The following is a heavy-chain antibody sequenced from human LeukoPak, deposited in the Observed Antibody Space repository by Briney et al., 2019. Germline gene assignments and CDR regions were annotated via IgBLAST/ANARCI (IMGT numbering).Heavy chain of an antibody. V-gene: IGHV1-18*01. Sequence: ASVKVSCKASGYTFNNYGIIWVRQAPGQGLEWMAWISTYDHDTNYAQKFRGRVTMTTDTSTSTAYMELRSLGSDDTAVYYCVRDYFCSGGTCDDCFDPWGQGTLVTVSS. CDR1: GYTFNNYG. J-gene: IGHJ5*02. D-gene: IGHD2-15*01. CDR2: ISTYDHDT. CDR3: VRDYFCSGGTCDDCFDP.